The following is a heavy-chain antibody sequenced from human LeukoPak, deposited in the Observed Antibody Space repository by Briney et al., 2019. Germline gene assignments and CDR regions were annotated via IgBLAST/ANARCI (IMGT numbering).Heavy chain of an antibody. CDR2: MNPNSGNT. V-gene: IGHV1-8*03. CDR1: GYTFTGYY. J-gene: IGHJ4*02. Sequence: APVKVSCKASGYTFTGYYMHWVRQAPGQGLEWMGWMNPNSGNTGYAQKFQGRVTITRNTSISTAYMELSSLRSEDTAVYYCARRYYDFWSGYYPFDYWGQGTLVTVSS. D-gene: IGHD3-3*01. CDR3: ARRYYDFWSGYYPFDY.